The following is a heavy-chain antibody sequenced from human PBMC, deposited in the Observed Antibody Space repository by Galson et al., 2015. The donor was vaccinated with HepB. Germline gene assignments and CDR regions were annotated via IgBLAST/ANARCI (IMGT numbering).Heavy chain of an antibody. V-gene: IGHV5-51*01. CDR2: IHPADSHT. CDR3: ARLCGGDCFPRSDGFDV. Sequence: QSGAEVKKPGESLKISCKASGYNFPDYWIGWVRQMPGKGLEWMGIIHPADSHTRYSPSFQGQVSFSVDKSIGTAYLQWSSLRASDTAMYYCARLCGGDCFPRSDGFDVWGQGTMVPVSS. CDR1: GYNFPDYW. J-gene: IGHJ3*01. D-gene: IGHD2-21*02.